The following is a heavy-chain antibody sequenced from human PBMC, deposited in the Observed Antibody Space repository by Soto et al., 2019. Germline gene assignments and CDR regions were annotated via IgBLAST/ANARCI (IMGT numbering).Heavy chain of an antibody. CDR3: ARGAVTGTSLFDY. Sequence: GGSLRLSCAVSGFTLTTYSMNWVRQAPGKGLEWISFINKNGFTIYYADSVKGRFTISRDYAKNSLYLQMDSLRHEDTAVYYCARGAVTGTSLFDYWGLVTLVTVSS. V-gene: IGHV3-48*02. CDR2: INKNGFTI. J-gene: IGHJ4*02. D-gene: IGHD6-19*01. CDR1: GFTLTTYS.